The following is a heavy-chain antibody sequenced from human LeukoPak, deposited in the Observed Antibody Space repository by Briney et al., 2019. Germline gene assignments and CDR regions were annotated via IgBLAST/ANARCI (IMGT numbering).Heavy chain of an antibody. CDR2: MKEDGSEK. Sequence: GGSLRLSCVVSGLTFSKNLMSWVRQTPGKGLEWVANMKEDGSEKYYVDSVKGRFTISRDNPRNSLYLQMSSLRAEDTAVYYCAQQLSYGFDIWGQGTMVTVSS. CDR1: GLTFSKNL. CDR3: AQQLSYGFDI. J-gene: IGHJ3*02. D-gene: IGHD3-16*02. V-gene: IGHV3-7*01.